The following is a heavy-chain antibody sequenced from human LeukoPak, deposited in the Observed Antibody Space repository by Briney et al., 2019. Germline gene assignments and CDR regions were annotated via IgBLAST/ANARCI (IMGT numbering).Heavy chain of an antibody. CDR2: VDATGAFT. J-gene: IGHJ4*02. CDR3: AKLSSEGGTDY. CDR1: GFPFSSYP. D-gene: IGHD1-1*01. Sequence: GGSLRLSCAASGFPFSSYPMIWVRQVPGKGLEWVSSVDATGAFTYYAGFVMGRFTISRDNFKNTLYVQMNSLRAEDTAVYFCAKLSSEGGTDYWGQGTPVTVSS. V-gene: IGHV3-23*01.